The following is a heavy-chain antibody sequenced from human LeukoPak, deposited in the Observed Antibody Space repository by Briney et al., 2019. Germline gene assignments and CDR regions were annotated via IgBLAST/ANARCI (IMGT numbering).Heavy chain of an antibody. V-gene: IGHV4-4*02. CDR1: GGSISSSNW. D-gene: IGHD3-22*01. Sequence: SGTLSLTCAVSGGSISSSNWWSWVRQPPGKGLEWIGEIYHSGSTYYNPSLKSRVTISVDTSKNQFSLKLSSVTAADTAVYYCARARIKDYYDSSGYSASISYFDYWGQGTLVTVSS. J-gene: IGHJ4*02. CDR2: IYHSGST. CDR3: ARARIKDYYDSSGYSASISYFDY.